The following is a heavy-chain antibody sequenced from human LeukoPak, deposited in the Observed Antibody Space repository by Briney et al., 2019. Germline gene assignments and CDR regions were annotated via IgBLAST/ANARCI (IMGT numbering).Heavy chain of an antibody. CDR3: ARRSITGWFDH. J-gene: IGHJ5*02. D-gene: IGHD2-2*01. CDR2: FYNSGIT. V-gene: IGHV4-39*01. Sequence: SETLSLTCTVSGGSISSSSYYWGWIRQPPGKGLQWIGTFYNSGITYFNPSLKSRVTMSIDTSKNQFSLKVTSVTAADTAVYYCARRSITGWFDHWGQGTLVTVSS. CDR1: GGSISSSSYY.